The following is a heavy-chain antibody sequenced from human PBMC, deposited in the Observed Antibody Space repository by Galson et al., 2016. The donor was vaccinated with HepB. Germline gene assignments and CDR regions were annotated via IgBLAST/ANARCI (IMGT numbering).Heavy chain of an antibody. J-gene: IGHJ5*02. Sequence: SLRLSCAASGFTFSNAWMSWVRQAPGKGLEWVARIKSKTDGATTDYATPVKGRFTISRDDSKNTLYLQGESLKTEDTAGSYCTTDGLLERGGYVPGAWGQGTLGTVSS. D-gene: IGHD1-1*01. CDR2: IKSKTDGATT. V-gene: IGHV3-15*01. CDR1: GFTFSNAW. CDR3: TTDGLLERGGYVPGA.